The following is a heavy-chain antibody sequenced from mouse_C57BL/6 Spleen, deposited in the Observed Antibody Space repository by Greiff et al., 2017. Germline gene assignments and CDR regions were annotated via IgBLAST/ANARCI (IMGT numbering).Heavy chain of an antibody. Sequence: VQLQQPGAELVKPGASVKLSCKASGYTFTSYWMHWVKQRPGQGLEWIGMIHPNSGSTNYNEKFKSKATLTVDKSSSTAYMQLSSLTSEDSAVYYGARWEVYYGCSWFAYWGQGTLVTVAA. CDR2: IHPNSGST. V-gene: IGHV1-64*01. CDR1: GYTFTSYW. D-gene: IGHD1-1*01. CDR3: ARWEVYYGCSWFAY. J-gene: IGHJ3*01.